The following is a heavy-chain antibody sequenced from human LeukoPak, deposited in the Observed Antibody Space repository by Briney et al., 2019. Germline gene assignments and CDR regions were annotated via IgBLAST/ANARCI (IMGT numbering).Heavy chain of an antibody. CDR3: ARVGPIFEFDY. Sequence: ASVKVSCKASGYTFTGYYMHWVRQAPGQGLEWMGIINPSGGSTSYAQKFQGRVTMTRDMSTSTVYMELSSLRSEDTAVYYCARVGPIFEFDYWGQGTLVTVSS. J-gene: IGHJ4*02. CDR1: GYTFTGYY. D-gene: IGHD3-3*01. V-gene: IGHV1-46*01. CDR2: INPSGGST.